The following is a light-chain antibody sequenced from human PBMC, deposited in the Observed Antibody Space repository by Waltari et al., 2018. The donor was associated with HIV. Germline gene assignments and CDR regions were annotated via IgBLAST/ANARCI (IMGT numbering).Light chain of an antibody. V-gene: IGLV1-40*01. Sequence: HSLLTQPPSVSGAPGQRLTISCPGRSSNIGARYDVHWYQKYPGTAPKLLIFQNINRPSGVPDRFSGSKSVTSASLVITGLQAEDEADYYCQSYDRRLMWVFGGGTSLTV. J-gene: IGLJ2*01. CDR2: QNI. CDR1: SSNIGARYD. CDR3: QSYDRRLMWV.